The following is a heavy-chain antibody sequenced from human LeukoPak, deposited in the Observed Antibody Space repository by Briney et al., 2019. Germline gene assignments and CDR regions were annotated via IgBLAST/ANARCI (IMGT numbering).Heavy chain of an antibody. CDR3: AKDLHEIAADY. CDR1: GFFFSLLW. D-gene: IGHD2-21*01. Sequence: GGSLRLSCEAAGFFFSLLWVGSVRQAPGKGLVWVARIKGDGITTNYADPAKGRFTVSRDNAKTTVYLQMNSLRAEHTAVYYCAKDLHEIAADYWGQGTLVTVAS. J-gene: IGHJ4*02. V-gene: IGHV3-74*01. CDR2: IKGDGITT.